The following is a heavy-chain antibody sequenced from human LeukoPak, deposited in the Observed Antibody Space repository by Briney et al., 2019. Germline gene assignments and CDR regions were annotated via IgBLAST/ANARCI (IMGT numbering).Heavy chain of an antibody. CDR3: ARGTDSSGSNSNYYFEY. CDR1: GFTFSGYW. V-gene: IGHV3-7*04. CDR2: IKQDGSEK. D-gene: IGHD3-22*01. Sequence: QTGGSLRLSCATSGFTFSGYWMTWVRQAPGKGLERVANIKQDGSEKHYVDPVKGRFTISRDNARNSLYLQMNSLRAKDTAVYHCARGTDSSGSNSNYYFEYWGQGTLVTASS. J-gene: IGHJ4*02.